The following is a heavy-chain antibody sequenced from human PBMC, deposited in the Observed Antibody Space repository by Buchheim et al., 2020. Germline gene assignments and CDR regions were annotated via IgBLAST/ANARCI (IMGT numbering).Heavy chain of an antibody. V-gene: IGHV3-53*01. CDR3: VRGAPFDF. Sequence: EVQLVESGGGLIQPGGSLRLSCAASGFTVSSNYMSWVRQAPGKGLEWVSVIYSGGSTYYADSVKGRFAISSDNARNTLYLQMNNLRAEDTAVYFCVRGAPFDFWGQGTL. J-gene: IGHJ4*02. CDR1: GFTVSSNY. CDR2: IYSGGST.